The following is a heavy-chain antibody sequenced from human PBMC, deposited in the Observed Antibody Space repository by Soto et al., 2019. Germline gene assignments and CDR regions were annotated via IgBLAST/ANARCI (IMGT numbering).Heavy chain of an antibody. CDR1: GFAFGSYW. CDR2: ISTDGSTT. J-gene: IGHJ4*02. V-gene: IGHV3-74*01. CDR3: TRDKTVVTTFDY. D-gene: IGHD2-21*02. Sequence: PGGSLRLSCAASGFAFGSYWMHWVRQAPGKGLVWVSRISTDGSTTGYADSVRGRFTVSRDNAKNTLYLQMNSLRAEDTAVYYCTRDKTVVTTFDYWGQGTLVTVSS.